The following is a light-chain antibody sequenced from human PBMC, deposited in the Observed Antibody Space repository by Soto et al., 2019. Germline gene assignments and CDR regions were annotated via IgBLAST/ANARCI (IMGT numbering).Light chain of an antibody. J-gene: IGKJ1*01. Sequence: DLPMTQPPSTLSESVVDGVIISCRASQSISNWLAWYQQKPGTAPKLLIYHASTLESGVPSRFSGSGSGTEFTLTISSLQPDDFATYYCHQCNSYSFGQGTKVDIK. V-gene: IGKV1-5*01. CDR2: HAS. CDR3: HQCNSYS. CDR1: QSISNW.